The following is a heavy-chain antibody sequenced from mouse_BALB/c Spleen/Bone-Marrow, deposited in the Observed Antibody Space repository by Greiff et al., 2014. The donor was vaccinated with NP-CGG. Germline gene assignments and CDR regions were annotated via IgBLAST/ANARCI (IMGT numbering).Heavy chain of an antibody. J-gene: IGHJ4*01. CDR1: GFNIEDTY. Sequence: EVQLVESGAELVKPGASVKLSCTASGFNIEDTYMHWVKQRPERGLEWIGRIDPANGNTKYDPKFQGKATITADTSSNTAYLQLSSLTSEDTAVYYCARWLLPYGLDYWGQGTSVTVSS. V-gene: IGHV14-3*02. CDR2: IDPANGNT. D-gene: IGHD2-3*01. CDR3: ARWLLPYGLDY.